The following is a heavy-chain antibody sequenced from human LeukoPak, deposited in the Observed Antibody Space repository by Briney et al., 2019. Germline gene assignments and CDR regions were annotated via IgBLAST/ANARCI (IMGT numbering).Heavy chain of an antibody. J-gene: IGHJ4*02. CDR3: AREIVSAVAGNFDY. D-gene: IGHD6-19*01. CDR2: ISSSDSTR. Sequence: PGGSLRLSCVASGFTFSSYEMNWVRQAPGKGLEWVSYISSSDSTRTYADSVKGRFTISGDNAKNSLYLEMNSLRAEDTAVYYCAREIVSAVAGNFDYWGQGTLVTVSS. CDR1: GFTFSSYE. V-gene: IGHV3-48*03.